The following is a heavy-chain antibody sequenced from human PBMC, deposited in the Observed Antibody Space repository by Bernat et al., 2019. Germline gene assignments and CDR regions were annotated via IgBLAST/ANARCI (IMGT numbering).Heavy chain of an antibody. CDR3: AREIAAANYYYYGMDV. V-gene: IGHV1-69*01. Sequence: QVQLVQSGAEVKKPGASVKVSCKASGYTFSSYAISWVRQAPGQGLEWMGGIIPIFGTANYAQKFQGRVTITADESTSTAYMELSSLRSEDTAVYYCAREIAAANYYYYGMDVWGQGTTVTVSS. CDR1: GYTFSSYA. CDR2: IIPIFGTA. J-gene: IGHJ6*02. D-gene: IGHD6-13*01.